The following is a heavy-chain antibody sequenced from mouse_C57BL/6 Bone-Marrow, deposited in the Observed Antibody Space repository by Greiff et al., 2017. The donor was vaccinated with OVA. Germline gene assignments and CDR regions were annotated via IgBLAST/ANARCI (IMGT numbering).Heavy chain of an antibody. V-gene: IGHV5-12*01. CDR2: ISNGGGST. CDR1: GFTFSDYY. Sequence: EVHLVESGGGLVQPGGSLKLSCAASGFTFSDYYMYWVRQTPEKRLEWVAYISNGGGSTYYPDTVKGRFTISRDNAKNTLYLQMSRLKSEDTAMYYCARRIVTTRRFAYWGQGTLVTVSA. CDR3: ARRIVTTRRFAY. D-gene: IGHD2-5*01. J-gene: IGHJ3*01.